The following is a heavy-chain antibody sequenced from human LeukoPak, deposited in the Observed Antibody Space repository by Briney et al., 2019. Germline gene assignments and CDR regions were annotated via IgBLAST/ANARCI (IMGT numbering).Heavy chain of an antibody. J-gene: IGHJ4*02. CDR1: GGSISSYH. D-gene: IGHD6-19*01. Sequence: SETLPLTCTVSGGSISSYHWSWIRRPPGQGLEWIGYISTSGSTNYNPSLQSRVTTSVDTSKNQLSLKLSSVTDADTAVYYCARHRTSGWGLDYWGQGTHVTVS. CDR3: ARHRTSGWGLDY. CDR2: ISTSGST. V-gene: IGHV4-59*08.